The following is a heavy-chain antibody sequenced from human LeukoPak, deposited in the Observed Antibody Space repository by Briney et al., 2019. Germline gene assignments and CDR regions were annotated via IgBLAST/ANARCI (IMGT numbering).Heavy chain of an antibody. J-gene: IGHJ4*02. V-gene: IGHV4-39*01. D-gene: IGHD5-24*01. CDR2: IYYSGST. Sequence: SETLSLTCTVSGGSISSSSYYWGWIRQPPGKGLEWIGSIYYSGSTHYNPSLKSRVTISVDTSKNQFSLKLSSVTAADTAVYYCARLRRDGYNSPPYFDYWGQGTLVTVSS. CDR3: ARLRRDGYNSPPYFDY. CDR1: GGSISSSSYY.